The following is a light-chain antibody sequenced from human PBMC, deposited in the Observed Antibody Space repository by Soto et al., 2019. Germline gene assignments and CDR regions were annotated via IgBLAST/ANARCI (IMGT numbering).Light chain of an antibody. J-gene: IGKJ4*01. CDR3: HQYNKWPSFT. CDR2: GTS. CDR1: QSVSSSY. V-gene: IGKV3-20*01. Sequence: EIVLTQSPGTLSLSPGERATLSCRASQSVSSSYLAWYQQKPGQAPRLLIYGTSSRATGIPDRFSGSGSGTDFTLTISRLEPEDFAVYYCHQYNKWPSFTFGGGTKVEIK.